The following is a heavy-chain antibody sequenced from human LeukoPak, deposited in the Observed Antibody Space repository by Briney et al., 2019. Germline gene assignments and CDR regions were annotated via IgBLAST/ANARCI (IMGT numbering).Heavy chain of an antibody. J-gene: IGHJ6*03. D-gene: IGHD1-26*01. CDR3: AKDTSGTPWDYYYMDV. V-gene: IGHV3-66*01. Sequence: GGSLRLSCAASGFTVRRNYLSWVRQAPGKGLESVSAIYSGGDTYYADSVKGRFTISRDNSKNTVYLQMNSLRAEDTAVYYCAKDTSGTPWDYYYMDVWGKGTTVTVSS. CDR1: GFTVRRNY. CDR2: IYSGGDT.